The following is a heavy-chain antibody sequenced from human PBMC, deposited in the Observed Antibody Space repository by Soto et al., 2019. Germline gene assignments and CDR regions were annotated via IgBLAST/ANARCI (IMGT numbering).Heavy chain of an antibody. D-gene: IGHD5-12*01. V-gene: IGHV1-3*01. CDR2: INVILGIA. J-gene: IGHJ6*02. Sequence: GASVKVSCKPPGYTFTRYNIHWVRQAPGQRLEWMGWINVILGIARYAQKFQGRVTITADASTSTAYMELSSLRSEDTAVYYCARAPEEMATIYYYYGMDVWGQGTTVTVS. CDR1: GYTFTRYN. CDR3: ARAPEEMATIYYYYGMDV.